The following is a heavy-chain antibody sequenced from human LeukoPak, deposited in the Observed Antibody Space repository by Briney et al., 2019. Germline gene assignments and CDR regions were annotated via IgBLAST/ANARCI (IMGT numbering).Heavy chain of an antibody. CDR3: ARDRTVGASYWYFDL. D-gene: IGHD1-26*01. CDR1: GFTFSSYR. Sequence: PGGSLRLSCAASGFTFSSYRMNWVRQAPGKGLEWVANIKQDGSEKYYVDSVKGRFTISRDNAKNSLFLQMNSLRAEDTAVYYCARDRTVGASYWYFDLWGRGTLVTVSS. J-gene: IGHJ2*01. V-gene: IGHV3-7*01. CDR2: IKQDGSEK.